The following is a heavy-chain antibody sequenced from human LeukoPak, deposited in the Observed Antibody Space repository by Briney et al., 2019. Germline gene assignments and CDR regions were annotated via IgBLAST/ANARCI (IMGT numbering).Heavy chain of an antibody. J-gene: IGHJ3*02. Sequence: ASVKVSCKASGYTFTGYYMHWVRQAPGQGLEWMGRINPNSGGTNYAQKFQGRVTMTRDTSISTAYMELSRLRSDDTAAYYCAREAKYSSSWSHAFDIWGQGTMVTVSS. CDR3: AREAKYSSSWSHAFDI. V-gene: IGHV1-2*06. CDR2: INPNSGGT. D-gene: IGHD6-13*01. CDR1: GYTFTGYY.